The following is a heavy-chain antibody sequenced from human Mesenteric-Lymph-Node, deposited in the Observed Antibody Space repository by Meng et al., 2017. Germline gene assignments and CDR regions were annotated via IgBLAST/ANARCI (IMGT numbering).Heavy chain of an antibody. D-gene: IGHD3-10*01. CDR1: RDSITNHNW. Sequence: PGHTVVTTAETLSLTCSLPRDSITNHNWCAWVRQPPGKCLEWIGEIPNRGSSAYNPSLKSRVSMSIYKSKNQFSLKLISVTAADTAVYHCLRGSGGSVWGQGTLVTVSS. J-gene: IGHJ1*01. CDR3: LRGSGGSV. CDR2: IPNRGSS. V-gene: IGHV4-4*02.